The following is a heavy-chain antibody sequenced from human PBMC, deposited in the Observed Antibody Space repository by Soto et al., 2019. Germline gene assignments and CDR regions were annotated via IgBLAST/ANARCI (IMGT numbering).Heavy chain of an antibody. V-gene: IGHV1-69*13. D-gene: IGHD6-13*01. CDR2: IIPIFGTA. CDR3: ARVAGSSWYYYYYGMDV. Sequence: ASVKVSCKASGGTFSSYAISWVRQAPGQGLEWIGGIIPIFGTANYAQKFQGRVTITADESTSTAYMELSSLRSEDTAVYYCARVAGSSWYYYYYGMDVWGQGTTVTVSS. J-gene: IGHJ6*02. CDR1: GGTFSSYA.